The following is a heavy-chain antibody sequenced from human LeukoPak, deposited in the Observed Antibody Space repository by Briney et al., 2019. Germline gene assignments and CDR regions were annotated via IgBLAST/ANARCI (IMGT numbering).Heavy chain of an antibody. J-gene: IGHJ4*02. V-gene: IGHV1-8*01. CDR1: GYTFTSYD. D-gene: IGHD3-22*01. CDR2: MNPNSGNT. Sequence: GASVKVSCKASGYTFTSYDINWVRQATGQGLEWMGWMNPNSGNTGYAQKFQGRVTMTRNTSISTAYMELSSLRSEDTAVYYCARALTQYYDSSAAAGYWGRGTLVTVSS. CDR3: ARALTQYYDSSAAAGY.